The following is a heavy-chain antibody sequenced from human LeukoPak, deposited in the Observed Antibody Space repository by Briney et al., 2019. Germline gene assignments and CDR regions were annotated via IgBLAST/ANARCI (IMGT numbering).Heavy chain of an antibody. CDR3: ARDLSGSLSDYFDY. V-gene: IGHV4-34*01. CDR1: GGSFSGYY. CDR2: INHSGST. J-gene: IGHJ4*02. Sequence: SETLSLTCAVYGGSFSGYYWSWIRQPPGKGLEWIGEINHSGSTNYNPSLKSRVTISVDTSKNQFSQKLSSVTAADTAVYYCARDLSGSLSDYFDYWGQGTLVTVSS. D-gene: IGHD3-10*01.